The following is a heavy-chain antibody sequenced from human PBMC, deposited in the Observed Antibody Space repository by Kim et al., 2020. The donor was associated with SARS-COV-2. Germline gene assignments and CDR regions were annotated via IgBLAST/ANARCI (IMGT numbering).Heavy chain of an antibody. V-gene: IGHV4-59*01. D-gene: IGHD6-13*01. CDR1: RGSISSYY. CDR3: ARESIAAAGTWDY. J-gene: IGHJ4*02. Sequence: SETLSLTCTVSRGSISSYYWSWILQPPGKGLEWIGYIYYSGSTNYNPSLKSRVTISVDTSKNQFSLKLSSVTAADTAVYYCARESIAAAGTWDYWCQGTLLTVTS. CDR2: IYYSGST.